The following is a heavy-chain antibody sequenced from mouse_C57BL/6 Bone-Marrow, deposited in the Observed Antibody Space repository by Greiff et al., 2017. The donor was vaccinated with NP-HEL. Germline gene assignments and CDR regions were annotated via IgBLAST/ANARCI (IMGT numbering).Heavy chain of an antibody. CDR2: IDPETGGT. D-gene: IGHD1-1*01. J-gene: IGHJ3*01. CDR1: GYTFTDYE. Sequence: VKLMESGAELVRPGASVTLSCKASGYTFTDYEMHWVKQTPVHGLEWIGAIDPETGGTAYNQKFKGKAILTADKSSSTAYMELRSLTSEDSAVYYCTRSYYGAYWGQGTLVTVSA. CDR3: TRSYYGAY. V-gene: IGHV1-15*01.